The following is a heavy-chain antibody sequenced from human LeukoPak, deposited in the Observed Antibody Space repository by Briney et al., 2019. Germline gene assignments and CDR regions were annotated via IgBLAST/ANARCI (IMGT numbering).Heavy chain of an antibody. V-gene: IGHV3-9*01. Sequence: PGRSLRLSCAASGFTFDDYAMHWVRQAPGKGLEWVSGISWNSGSIGYADSVKGRFTISRDNAKNSLFLQMNSLRDEDTAVYYCARVFDNYDYYDYWGQGTLVTVSS. J-gene: IGHJ4*02. D-gene: IGHD3-22*01. CDR2: ISWNSGSI. CDR1: GFTFDDYA. CDR3: ARVFDNYDYYDY.